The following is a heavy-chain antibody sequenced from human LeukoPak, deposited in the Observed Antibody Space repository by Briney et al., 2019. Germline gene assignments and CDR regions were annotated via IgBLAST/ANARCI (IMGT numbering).Heavy chain of an antibody. CDR1: GGSFSGYY. Sequence: SETLSLTCAVYGGSFSGYYWSWIRQPPGKGLEWIGEINHSGSTNYNPSLKSRVTISVDTSKNQFSLKLSSVTAADTAVYYCARGAGTNWFDPWGQGTLVTVSS. V-gene: IGHV4-34*01. CDR3: ARGAGTNWFDP. J-gene: IGHJ5*02. CDR2: INHSGST.